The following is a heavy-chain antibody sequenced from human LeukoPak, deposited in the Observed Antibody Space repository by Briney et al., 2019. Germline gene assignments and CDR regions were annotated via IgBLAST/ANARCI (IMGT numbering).Heavy chain of an antibody. CDR3: VRDLTYGARFDY. CDR1: GFTFTNYA. CDR2: ISSDGNDK. D-gene: IGHD4-17*01. V-gene: IGHV3-30*04. J-gene: IGHJ4*02. Sequence: PGGSLRLSCAVSGFTFTNYAMHWVRQAPGKGMEWVAGISSDGNDKYYGESVKGRLIISRDNFRNTVNLEMSRLRPEDSGLYYCVRDLTYGARFDYWGQGTLVTVSS.